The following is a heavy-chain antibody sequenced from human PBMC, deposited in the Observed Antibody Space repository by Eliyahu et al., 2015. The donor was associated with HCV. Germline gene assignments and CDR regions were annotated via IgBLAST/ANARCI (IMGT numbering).Heavy chain of an antibody. Sequence: QVQLVESGGGVVQPGTSLXLSCAASGFTFSSYAMHWVRQAPGKGLEWVAVISYDGTHKDYADSVKGRFTISRDNSKSTLYLQLSSLRGEDTAVFYCARVYGEYADYFDYWGQGTLVTVSS. D-gene: IGHD4-17*01. V-gene: IGHV3-30-3*01. J-gene: IGHJ4*02. CDR1: GFTFSSYA. CDR2: ISYDGTHK. CDR3: ARVYGEYADYFDY.